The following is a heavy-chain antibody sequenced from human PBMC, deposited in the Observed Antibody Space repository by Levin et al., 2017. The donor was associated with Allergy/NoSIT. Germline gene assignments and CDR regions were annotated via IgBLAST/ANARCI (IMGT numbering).Heavy chain of an antibody. CDR1: GFTFSIYW. CDR2: IKRDGSEK. D-gene: IGHD3-22*01. CDR3: AREESYYYDGSDAFDM. V-gene: IGHV3-7*01. Sequence: GGSLRLSCEASGFTFSIYWMSWVRQAPGKGLEWVANIKRDGSEKYYVESVKGRFTISRDNAKNSLYLQMNSLRVEDTAVYYCAREESYYYDGSDAFDMWGQGTMVTVSS. J-gene: IGHJ3*02.